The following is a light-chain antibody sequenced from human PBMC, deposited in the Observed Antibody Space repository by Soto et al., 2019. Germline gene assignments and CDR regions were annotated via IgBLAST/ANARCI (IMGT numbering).Light chain of an antibody. V-gene: IGKV3-15*01. CDR3: QQYNNWPLYT. Sequence: EIVMTQSPATLSMSPGERASLSCRASQSVSSTLAWYQQKPGQAPRLLIYDTSIRATGIPARFSGSGSGTEFTLTISSLQSEVFAVYFCQQYNNWPLYTFGQGTKLEIK. CDR1: QSVSST. CDR2: DTS. J-gene: IGKJ2*01.